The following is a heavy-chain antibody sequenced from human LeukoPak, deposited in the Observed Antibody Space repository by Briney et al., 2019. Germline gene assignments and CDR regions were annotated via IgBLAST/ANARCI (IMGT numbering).Heavy chain of an antibody. CDR3: ARDPDGYNWFDP. V-gene: IGHV1-69*05. J-gene: IGHJ5*02. D-gene: IGHD3-10*01. CDR2: IIPIFGTA. CDR1: GGTFSSYA. Sequence: SVKVSCKASGGTFSSYAISWVRQAPGQGLEWMGGIIPIFGTANYAQEFQGRVTITTDESTSTAYMELSSLRSEDTAAYYCARDPDGYNWFDPWGQGTLVTVSS.